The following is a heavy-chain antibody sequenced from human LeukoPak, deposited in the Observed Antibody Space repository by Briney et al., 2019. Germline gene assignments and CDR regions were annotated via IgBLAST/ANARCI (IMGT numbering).Heavy chain of an antibody. D-gene: IGHD2-15*01. J-gene: IGHJ5*02. Sequence: PSETLSLTCTVSGGSISSYYWSWIRQPPGKGLEWIGYIYYSGSTNYNPSLKSRVTISVDTSKNQFSLKLSSVTAADTAVYYCAREDPYCSGGSCYLSLDPWGQGTLVTVP. CDR1: GGSISSYY. V-gene: IGHV4-59*01. CDR3: AREDPYCSGGSCYLSLDP. CDR2: IYYSGST.